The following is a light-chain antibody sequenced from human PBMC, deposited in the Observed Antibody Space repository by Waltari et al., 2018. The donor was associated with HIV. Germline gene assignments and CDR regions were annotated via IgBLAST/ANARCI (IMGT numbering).Light chain of an antibody. Sequence: QSVLTQPPSLSGAPGQRVTISCTGSTSNIGAPFDVPWYQQFPGKAPKLLIHGNTLRPSGVPDRFSASTSGSSASLAITGPHLEDEATYYCQSYDSSLSSWIFGGGTKLTVL. CDR2: GNT. V-gene: IGLV1-40*01. CDR3: QSYDSSLSSWI. CDR1: TSNIGAPFD. J-gene: IGLJ2*01.